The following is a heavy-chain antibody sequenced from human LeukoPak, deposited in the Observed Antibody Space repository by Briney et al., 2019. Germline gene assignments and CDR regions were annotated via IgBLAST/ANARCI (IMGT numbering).Heavy chain of an antibody. CDR2: IRGSGGST. CDR1: GFTFSNSA. Sequence: PGASLRLSCAACGFTFSNSAMNWARQAPGKGLEWVSAIRGSGGSTYYADSVKGRFTISRDNSKNTLYLQMNSLRAEDTAIYYCAKPVGSSGWYGDFDCWGQGTLVTVSS. V-gene: IGHV3-23*01. J-gene: IGHJ4*02. D-gene: IGHD6-19*01. CDR3: AKPVGSSGWYGDFDC.